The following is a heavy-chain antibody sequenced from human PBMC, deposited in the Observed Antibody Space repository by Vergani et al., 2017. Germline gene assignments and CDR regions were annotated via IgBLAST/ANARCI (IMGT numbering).Heavy chain of an antibody. D-gene: IGHD5-24*01. J-gene: IGHJ5*02. Sequence: QVQLVQSGAEVKKPGSSVKVSCKASGGTFSSYAISWVRQAPGQGLEWMGGIIPIFGTANYARKFQGRVTITADASTSTAYMELSSLRSEDTGVYYCAGEMATTHEVGTDGFDPWGQGTLVTVSA. CDR1: GGTFSSYA. CDR3: AGEMATTHEVGTDGFDP. V-gene: IGHV1-69*01. CDR2: IIPIFGTA.